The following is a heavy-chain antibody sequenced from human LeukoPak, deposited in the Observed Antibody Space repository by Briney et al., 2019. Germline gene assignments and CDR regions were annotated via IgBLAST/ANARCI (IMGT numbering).Heavy chain of an antibody. CDR2: IWYDGSNK. CDR1: GFTFSNYG. Sequence: PGGSLRLSCAASGFTFSNYGMHWVRQAPGKGLEWVAVIWYDGSNKYYADSVKGRFTISRDNSMNTLYLQLNSLRAEDTAVYYCARSIAARLYWFDPWGQGTLVTVSS. D-gene: IGHD6-6*01. CDR3: ARSIAARLYWFDP. J-gene: IGHJ5*02. V-gene: IGHV3-33*01.